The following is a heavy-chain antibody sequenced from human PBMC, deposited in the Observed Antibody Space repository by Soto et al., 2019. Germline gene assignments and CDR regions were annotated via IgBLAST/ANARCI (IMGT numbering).Heavy chain of an antibody. D-gene: IGHD6-6*01. V-gene: IGHV4-39*01. CDR2: IYYSGST. Sequence: SETLSLTCAVSGGSISGDTFYWVWIRHPPGKGLEWIGSIYYSGSTYYNPSLKSRVTISVDTSKNQFSLKLTSVTAADTAVYYCARGGYTGSSGNWFDPWGQGTLVTVSS. CDR3: ARGGYTGSSGNWFDP. CDR1: GGSISGDTFY. J-gene: IGHJ5*02.